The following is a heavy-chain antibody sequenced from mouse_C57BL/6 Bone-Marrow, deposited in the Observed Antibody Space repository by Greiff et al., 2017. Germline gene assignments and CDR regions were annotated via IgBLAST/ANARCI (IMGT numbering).Heavy chain of an antibody. V-gene: IGHV1-64*01. J-gene: IGHJ1*03. CDR2: IHPNSGST. D-gene: IGHD1-1*01. CDR1: GYTFTSYW. CDR3: ASSSDYYGSSHWYFDV. Sequence: VQLQQPGAELVKPGASVKLSCKASGYTFTSYWMHWVKQRPGQGLEWIGMIHPNSGSTNYNEKFKSKATLTVDKSSSTASMQLSSLTSEDSAVYYCASSSDYYGSSHWYFDVWGTGTTVTVSS.